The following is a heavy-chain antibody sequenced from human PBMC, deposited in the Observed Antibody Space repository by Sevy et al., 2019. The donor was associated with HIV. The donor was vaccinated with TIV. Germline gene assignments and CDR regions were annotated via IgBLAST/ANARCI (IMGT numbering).Heavy chain of an antibody. D-gene: IGHD4-17*01. CDR3: ARDLPPSATTVAHFDC. J-gene: IGHJ4*02. CDR2: ISNRCTYM. V-gene: IGHV3-21*05. CDR1: IFTFSIYN. Sequence: GGSLRLFCVASIFTFSIYNINWVRQAPGEGLEGVSYISNRCTYMYYSDSVKGRFTISRDNARNSLYLQMNSLRAEDTAVYYCARDLPPSATTVAHFDCWGQGTLVTVSS.